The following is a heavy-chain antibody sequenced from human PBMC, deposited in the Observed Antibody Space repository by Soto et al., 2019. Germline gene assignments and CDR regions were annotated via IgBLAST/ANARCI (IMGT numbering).Heavy chain of an antibody. J-gene: IGHJ4*02. D-gene: IGHD3-9*01. CDR2: IYYSGST. CDR1: GGSISSYY. CDR3: ARAFDILTRYYFDY. V-gene: IGHV4-30-4*02. Sequence: SDTLSLTCTVSGGSISSYYWSWISQPPGKGLEWIGYIYYSGSTYYNPSLKSRVTISVDTSKNQFSLKLSSVTAADTAVYYCARAFDILTRYYFDYWGQGTLVTVSS.